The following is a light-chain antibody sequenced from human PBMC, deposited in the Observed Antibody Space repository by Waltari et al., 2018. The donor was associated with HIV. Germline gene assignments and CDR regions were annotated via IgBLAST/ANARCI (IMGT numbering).Light chain of an antibody. CDR1: RTDLGAYNL. CDR2: QDT. Sequence: SVLTQPPSVSGSPGQSITISFRRTRTDLGAYNLFSWYRQTPGKAHQVIIFQDTKRPSGICDRFSGSKSGKTASLTISGLRLEDQGNYYCCSYAGRNTYVFGSGTDVSVL. CDR3: CSYAGRNTYV. V-gene: IGLV2-23*01. J-gene: IGLJ1*01.